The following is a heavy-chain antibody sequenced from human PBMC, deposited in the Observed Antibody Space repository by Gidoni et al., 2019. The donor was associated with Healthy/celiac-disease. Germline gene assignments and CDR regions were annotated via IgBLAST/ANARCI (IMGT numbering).Heavy chain of an antibody. Sequence: EVQLVESGGGLVQPGGSLGLSCAVSGLTFSASWMTWVRQAPGKGLEWVANIKPDASQKFYVDSVKGRFTISRDNAKSSLYLQMNSLRAEDTAVYYCARSAYSSFDFWGQGILVTVSS. D-gene: IGHD6-13*01. CDR1: GLTFSASW. CDR2: IKPDASQK. V-gene: IGHV3-7*03. J-gene: IGHJ4*02. CDR3: ARSAYSSFDF.